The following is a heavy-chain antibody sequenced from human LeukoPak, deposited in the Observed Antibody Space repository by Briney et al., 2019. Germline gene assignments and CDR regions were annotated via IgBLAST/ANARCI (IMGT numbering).Heavy chain of an antibody. J-gene: IGHJ4*02. CDR1: GFTFSIYG. D-gene: IGHD3-22*01. V-gene: IGHV3-30*02. CDR2: IRYDGSNK. CDR3: AKLSYYDSSGPIDY. Sequence: RGSLRLSCAASGFTFSIYGMHWVRQAPGKGLEWVAFIRYDGSNKYYADSVKGRFTISRDNSKNTLYLKMNSLRAEDPAVYYCAKLSYYDSSGPIDYWGQRTLVTVSS.